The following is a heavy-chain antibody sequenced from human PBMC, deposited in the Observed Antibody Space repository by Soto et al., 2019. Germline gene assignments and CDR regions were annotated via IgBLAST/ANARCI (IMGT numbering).Heavy chain of an antibody. CDR3: ARADRTLVTSYSLDV. CDR2: INHSGTI. Sequence: SETLSLTCAVYGGSFSGYYWTWIRQPPGKGLEWIGEINHSGTINSNPSLKSRLTISLDTSKKHFSLKLSSVTDADTAAYYCARADRTLVTSYSLDVWGQGTTVTVSS. CDR1: GGSFSGYY. J-gene: IGHJ6*02. D-gene: IGHD2-21*02. V-gene: IGHV4-34*01.